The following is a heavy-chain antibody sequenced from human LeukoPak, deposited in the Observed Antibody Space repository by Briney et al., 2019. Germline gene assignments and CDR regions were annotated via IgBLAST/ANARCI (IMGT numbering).Heavy chain of an antibody. D-gene: IGHD5-18*01. Sequence: GGSLRLSCAASGFTFSSYSMNWVRQAPGKGLEWVSYISSSSSTIYYADSVKGRFTISRDNSKNTLYLQMNSLRAEDTAVYYCARVLYSYGSLYFDYWGQGTLVTVSS. CDR2: ISSSSSTI. CDR1: GFTFSSYS. V-gene: IGHV3-48*01. J-gene: IGHJ4*02. CDR3: ARVLYSYGSLYFDY.